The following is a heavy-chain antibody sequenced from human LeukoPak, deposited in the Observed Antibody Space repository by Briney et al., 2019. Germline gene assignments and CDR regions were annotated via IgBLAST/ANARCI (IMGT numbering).Heavy chain of an antibody. Sequence: GASVSVSCKTSGYTFTDYYIHWMRQAPGQGLEWMGWINSNSGGISYAQKFQGRVTLTRDTPARTVFMELNRLTSDDTAVYYCARTSIAARRADFDYWGQGTVVTVSS. CDR2: INSNSGGI. D-gene: IGHD6-6*01. CDR1: GYTFTDYY. J-gene: IGHJ4*02. V-gene: IGHV1-2*02. CDR3: ARTSIAARRADFDY.